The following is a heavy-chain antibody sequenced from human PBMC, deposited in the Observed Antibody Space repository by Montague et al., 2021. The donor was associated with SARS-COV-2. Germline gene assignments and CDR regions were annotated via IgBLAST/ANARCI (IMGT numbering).Heavy chain of an antibody. J-gene: IGHJ3*02. CDR1: GGSISSNNYY. V-gene: IGHV4-39*02. CDR2: IYDSGST. D-gene: IGHD5-12*01. Sequence: SETLSLTCTVSGGSISSNNYYWDWIRQPPGKGLEWFGSIYDSGSTYYYSSLKSRVTISVDTFKNRFSLKLNSVTAADTAVYYCARRVRKHLPVATTIGGFDIWGRGTMVTVSS. CDR3: ARRVRKHLPVATTIGGFDI.